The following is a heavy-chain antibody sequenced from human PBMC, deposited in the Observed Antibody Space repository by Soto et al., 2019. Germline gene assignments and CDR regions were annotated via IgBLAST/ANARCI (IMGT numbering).Heavy chain of an antibody. D-gene: IGHD5-12*01. CDR1: GCSVSNNNW. CDR2: IHHSGGT. J-gene: IGHJ4*02. V-gene: IGHV4-4*02. CDR3: TKNSAYALDY. Sequence: QVQLQESGPGLVKPSGTLSLSCAVSGCSVSNNNWWSWVRQSPGIGLEWIGEIHHSGGTSYNPSLESRATLSVDKSKNELSLRLNYVTAADTAVYYCTKNSAYALDYWGLGILATVSS.